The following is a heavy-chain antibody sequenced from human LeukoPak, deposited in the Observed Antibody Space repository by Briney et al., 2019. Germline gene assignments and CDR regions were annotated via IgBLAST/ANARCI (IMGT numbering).Heavy chain of an antibody. Sequence: GASVKVSCKASGYTFTSYGISWVRQAPGQGLEWMGWINPNSGGTNYAQKFQGRVTITADESTSTAYMELSSLRSEDTAVYYCARGLNWSFDYWGQGTLVTVSS. CDR2: INPNSGGT. CDR1: GYTFTSYG. J-gene: IGHJ4*02. D-gene: IGHD1-1*01. CDR3: ARGLNWSFDY. V-gene: IGHV1-18*01.